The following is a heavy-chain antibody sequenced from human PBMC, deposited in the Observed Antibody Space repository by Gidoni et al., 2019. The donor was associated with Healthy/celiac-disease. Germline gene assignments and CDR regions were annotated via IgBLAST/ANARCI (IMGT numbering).Heavy chain of an antibody. CDR2: IYYTGST. D-gene: IGHD5-12*01. CDR1: GGSISSTSYY. Sequence: QLQLQESGPGLVKPSETLSLTCTVSGGSISSTSYYWGWFRQPPGKGLEWIGSIYYTGSTYYNPSLKSRVTISVDTSKNQFSLKLSSVTAADTAVYYCARHDVGYKPLDYWGQGTLVTVSS. J-gene: IGHJ4*02. CDR3: ARHDVGYKPLDY. V-gene: IGHV4-39*01.